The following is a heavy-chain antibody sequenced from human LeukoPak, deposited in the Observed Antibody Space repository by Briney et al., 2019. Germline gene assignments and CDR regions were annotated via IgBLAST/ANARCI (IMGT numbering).Heavy chain of an antibody. J-gene: IGHJ4*02. CDR3: ARGVRVAPYYFDY. V-gene: IGHV1-69*04. CDR1: GGTFSSYA. D-gene: IGHD3-22*01. Sequence: SGKVSCKASGGTFSSYAISWVRQAPGQGLEWMGRIIPILGIANYAQKFQGRVTITADKSTSTAYMELSSLRSEDTAVYYCARGVRVAPYYFDYWGQGTLVTVSS. CDR2: IIPILGIA.